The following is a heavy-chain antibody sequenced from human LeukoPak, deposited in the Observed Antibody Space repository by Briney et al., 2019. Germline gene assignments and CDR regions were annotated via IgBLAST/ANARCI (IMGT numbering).Heavy chain of an antibody. D-gene: IGHD3-22*01. CDR3: AKDIDSSGYYFSPGY. CDR2: ISGSGGST. Sequence: GGSLRLSCAASGFTFSSYAMSWVRQAPGKGLEWVSAISGSGGSTYYADSVKGRFTISRDNSKNTPYLQMNSLRAEDTAVYYCAKDIDSSGYYFSPGYWGQGTLVTVSS. CDR1: GFTFSSYA. V-gene: IGHV3-23*01. J-gene: IGHJ4*02.